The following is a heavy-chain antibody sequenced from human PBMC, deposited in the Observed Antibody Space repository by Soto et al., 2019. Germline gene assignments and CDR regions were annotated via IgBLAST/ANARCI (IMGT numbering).Heavy chain of an antibody. D-gene: IGHD2-15*01. CDR2: IYHSGST. Sequence: QVQLQESGPGLVKPSGTLSLTCGISGDSISSPNWWSWVRQPPGEGLEWIGEIYHSGSTNYNPSLKSRFTISLDKSKNQFSLRLRSLTAADTAIYYCARHEDYSPFDYWGQGILVTVSS. CDR1: GDSISSPNW. V-gene: IGHV4-4*02. CDR3: ARHEDYSPFDY. J-gene: IGHJ4*02.